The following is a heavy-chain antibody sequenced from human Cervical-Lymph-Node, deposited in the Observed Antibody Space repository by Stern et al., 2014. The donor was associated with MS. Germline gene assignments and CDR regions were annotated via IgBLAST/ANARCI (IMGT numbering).Heavy chain of an antibody. Sequence: HVQLQESGPGLVKPSETLSLTCTVSGGSISSYYWSWIRQPPGKGLEWIGYIYYSGSTNYNPSLKSRVTISVDTSKNQFSLKLSSVTAADTAVYYCARDRGYYDTLDAAVGFDIWGQGTMVTVSS. D-gene: IGHD3-22*01. CDR1: GGSISSYY. J-gene: IGHJ3*02. CDR2: IYYSGST. CDR3: ARDRGYYDTLDAAVGFDI. V-gene: IGHV4-59*01.